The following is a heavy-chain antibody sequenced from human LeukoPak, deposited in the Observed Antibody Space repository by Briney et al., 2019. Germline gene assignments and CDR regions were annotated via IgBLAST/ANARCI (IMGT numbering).Heavy chain of an antibody. D-gene: IGHD3-3*01. J-gene: IGHJ4*02. CDR2: INHSGST. Sequence: SETLSLTCAVYGGSFSGYYWSWIRQPPGKGLEWIGEINHSGSTNHNPSLKSRVTISVDTSKNQFSLKLSSVTAADTAVYYCARGRRYDFWSAWGQGTLVTVSS. CDR1: GGSFSGYY. V-gene: IGHV4-34*01. CDR3: ARGRRYDFWSA.